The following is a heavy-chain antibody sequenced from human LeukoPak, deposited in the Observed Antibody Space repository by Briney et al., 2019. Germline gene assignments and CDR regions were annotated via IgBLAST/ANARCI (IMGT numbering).Heavy chain of an antibody. CDR2: IIPIFGTA. J-gene: IGHJ5*02. D-gene: IGHD2-2*02. CDR3: ARAEGYCSSTSCYSWFDP. Sequence: SVKVSCKASGGTFSSYAISWVRQAPGQGLEWMGGIIPIFGTANYAQKFQGRVTITADESTSTAYMELSSLRSEDTAVYYCARAEGYCSSTSCYSWFDPWGQGTLVTVSS. CDR1: GGTFSSYA. V-gene: IGHV1-69*13.